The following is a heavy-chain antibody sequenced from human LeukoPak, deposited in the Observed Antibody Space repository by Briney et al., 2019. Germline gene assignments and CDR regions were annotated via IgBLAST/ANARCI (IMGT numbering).Heavy chain of an antibody. CDR1: GFTFSNYA. Sequence: GGSLRLSCAASGFTFSNYAMHWVRQAPGKGLALVAVISYDGFNKFYADSVEGRLTISRDNAKNSLYLQMNSLRAEDTAVYYCARGYCSSTTCSIDYWGQGTLVTVSS. CDR3: ARGYCSSTTCSIDY. D-gene: IGHD2-2*01. J-gene: IGHJ4*02. CDR2: ISYDGFNK. V-gene: IGHV3-30-3*01.